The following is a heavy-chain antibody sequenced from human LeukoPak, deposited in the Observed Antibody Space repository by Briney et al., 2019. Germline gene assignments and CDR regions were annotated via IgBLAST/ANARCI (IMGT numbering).Heavy chain of an antibody. Sequence: GESLKISCKGSGYSFTSYWIGWVRQMPGKGLEWMEIIYPGDSDTRYSPSFQGQVTISADKSISTAYLQWSSLKASDTAMYYRARWSENIVGATGYFDYWGQGTLVTVSS. CDR3: ARWSENIVGATGYFDY. J-gene: IGHJ4*02. D-gene: IGHD1-26*01. V-gene: IGHV5-51*01. CDR1: GYSFTSYW. CDR2: IYPGDSDT.